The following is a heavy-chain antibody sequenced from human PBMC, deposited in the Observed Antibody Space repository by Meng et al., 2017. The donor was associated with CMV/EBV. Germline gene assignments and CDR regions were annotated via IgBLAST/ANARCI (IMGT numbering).Heavy chain of an antibody. J-gene: IGHJ6*02. CDR2: IGTAGDT. Sequence: GESLKISCAACGFTSSSYDMHWVRQATGKGLEWVSAIGTAGDTYYPGSVKGQFTISRDNAKNSRYLQMNSLRAEDTAVYYCARDREEVRFLEWLNYYYYYGMDVWGQGTTVTVSS. CDR1: GFTSSSYD. V-gene: IGHV3-13*03. D-gene: IGHD3-3*01. CDR3: ARDREEVRFLEWLNYYYYYGMDV.